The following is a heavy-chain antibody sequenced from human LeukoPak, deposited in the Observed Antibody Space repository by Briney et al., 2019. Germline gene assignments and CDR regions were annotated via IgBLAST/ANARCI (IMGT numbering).Heavy chain of an antibody. CDR1: GFTFSSYG. CDR3: AKDKVPYYDILTGYPPYYFDY. CDR2: ISYDGSNK. V-gene: IGHV3-30*18. Sequence: GGSLRLSCAASGFTFSSYGMHWVRQAPGKGLEWVAVISYDGSNKYHADSVKGRFTISRDNSKNTLYLQMNSLRAEDTAVYYCAKDKVPYYDILTGYPPYYFDYWGQGTLVTVSS. D-gene: IGHD3-9*01. J-gene: IGHJ4*02.